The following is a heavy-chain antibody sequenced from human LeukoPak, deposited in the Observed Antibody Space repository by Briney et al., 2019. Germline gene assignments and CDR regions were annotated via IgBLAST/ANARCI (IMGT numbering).Heavy chain of an antibody. CDR3: AKLGVVADDAFDI. V-gene: IGHV3-30*18. J-gene: IGHJ3*02. Sequence: GGSLRLSCAASGFTFSSYGMHWVRQAPGKGLEWVAVISYDGSNKYYADSVKGRFTISRDNSKNTLYLQMNSLRAEDTAVYYCAKLGVVADDAFDIWGQGTMVTVSS. D-gene: IGHD3-22*01. CDR1: GFTFSSYG. CDR2: ISYDGSNK.